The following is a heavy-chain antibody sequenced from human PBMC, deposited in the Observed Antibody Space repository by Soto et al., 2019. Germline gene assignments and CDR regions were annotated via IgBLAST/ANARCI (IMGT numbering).Heavy chain of an antibody. Sequence: VGSLGLSCAASGFTFSSYAMSWVRQAPGKGLEWVSAISGSGGSTYYADSVKGRFTISRDNSKNTLYLQMNSLRAEDTAVYYCAKDFLCAFTFIVVVTPFGCRGKGYLVTVYS. CDR1: GFTFSSYA. CDR3: AKDFLCAFTFIVVVTPFGC. CDR2: ISGSGGST. V-gene: IGHV3-23*01. J-gene: IGHJ4*02. D-gene: IGHD3-22*01.